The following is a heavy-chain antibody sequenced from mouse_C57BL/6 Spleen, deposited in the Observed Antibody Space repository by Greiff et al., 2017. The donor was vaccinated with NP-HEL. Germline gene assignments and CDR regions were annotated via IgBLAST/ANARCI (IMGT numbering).Heavy chain of an antibody. J-gene: IGHJ4*01. Sequence: EVKLVESGGGLVKPGGSLKLSCAASGFTFSDYGMHWVRQAPEKGLEWVAYISSGSSTIYYADTVKGRFTISRDNAKNTLFLQMTSLRSEDTAMYYCARIDPLYYAMDYWGQGTSVTVSS. CDR2: ISSGSSTI. CDR1: GFTFSDYG. V-gene: IGHV5-17*01. CDR3: ARIDPLYYAMDY.